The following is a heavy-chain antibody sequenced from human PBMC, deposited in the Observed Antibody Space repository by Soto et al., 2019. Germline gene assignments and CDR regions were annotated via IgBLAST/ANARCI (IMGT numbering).Heavy chain of an antibody. D-gene: IGHD3-3*01. J-gene: IGHJ4*02. V-gene: IGHV3-53*01. CDR2: IYDNGTT. CDR1: GLTVSNAY. CDR3: AIGEWLSTSYFNF. Sequence: PGGSLRLSCAASGLTVSNAYMAWVRQAPGMGLEWVSVIYDNGTTYYADSVKGRFTISRDTSTNTLSLQMDSLRAEDTAVYHCAIGEWLSTSYFNFWGKGTLVTVSS.